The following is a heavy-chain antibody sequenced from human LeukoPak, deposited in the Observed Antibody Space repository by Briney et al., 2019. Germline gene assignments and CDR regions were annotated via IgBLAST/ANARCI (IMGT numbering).Heavy chain of an antibody. J-gene: IGHJ4*02. CDR1: GGSISSYY. CDR3: ARVAYGYSSGRYLDY. Sequence: SETLSLTCTVSGGSISSYYWSWIRQPPGKGLEWIGYIYYSGSTNYNPSLKSRVTISVDTSKNQFSLKLSSVTAADTAVYYCARVAYGYSSGRYLDYWGQGTLVTVSS. CDR2: IYYSGST. V-gene: IGHV4-59*01. D-gene: IGHD6-19*01.